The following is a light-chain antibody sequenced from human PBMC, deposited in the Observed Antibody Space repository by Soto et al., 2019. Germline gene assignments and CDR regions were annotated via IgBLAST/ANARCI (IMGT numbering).Light chain of an antibody. V-gene: IGKV3D-15*03. J-gene: IGKJ1*01. CDR3: QQYNNWPLT. CDR1: QSVTSN. CDR2: GAS. Sequence: EIVLTQSPGTLSLSPGERATLSCGASQSVTSNYLAWYQQKPGQAPRLLIFGASIRVRGIPDRFSGSGSGTEFTLTISNLQSEDFAVYYCQQYNNWPLTFGQGTKVDI.